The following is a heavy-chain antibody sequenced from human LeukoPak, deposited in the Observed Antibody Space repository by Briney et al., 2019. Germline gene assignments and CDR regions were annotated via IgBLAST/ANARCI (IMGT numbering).Heavy chain of an antibody. CDR3: ARGVSGFDWFLDY. D-gene: IGHD5-12*01. V-gene: IGHV4-59*01. Sequence: SETLSLTCTVSGGSISSYYWSWIRQPPGKGLEWIGSIQYSRSTNYNSSLKSRVTISVDTSKIQFSLKLSSVTAADTAEYYCARGVSGFDWFLDYWGQGTLVTVSS. J-gene: IGHJ4*02. CDR2: IQYSRST. CDR1: GGSISSYY.